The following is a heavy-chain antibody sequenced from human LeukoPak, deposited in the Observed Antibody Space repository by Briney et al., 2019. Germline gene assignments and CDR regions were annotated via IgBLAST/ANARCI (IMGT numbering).Heavy chain of an antibody. CDR3: AKDPYGTRYFDY. V-gene: IGHV3-23*01. CDR1: GFTLSSYA. J-gene: IGHJ4*02. D-gene: IGHD2-2*01. Sequence: GGSLRLSCAASGFTLSSYALSWVRQAPGKGLEWVSSLSGSGYNTYYADSVKGRFTITRDNSKNTVYLQMNSLRAEDTAVYYCAKDPYGTRYFDYWGQETLVTVSS. CDR2: LSGSGYNT.